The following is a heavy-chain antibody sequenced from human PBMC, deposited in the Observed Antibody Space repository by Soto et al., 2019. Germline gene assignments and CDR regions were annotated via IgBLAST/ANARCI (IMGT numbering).Heavy chain of an antibody. J-gene: IGHJ6*02. CDR2: IYPGDSDT. CDR3: ARLWATVNYYYGMDV. V-gene: IGHV5-51*01. Sequence: GESLKISCKGSGYSFTSYWIGWVRQMPGKGLEWMGIIYPGDSDTRYSPSFQGQVTISADKSISTAYLQWSSLKASDTAMYYCARLWATVNYYYGMDVWGQGTTVTVSS. CDR1: GYSFTSYW. D-gene: IGHD4-4*01.